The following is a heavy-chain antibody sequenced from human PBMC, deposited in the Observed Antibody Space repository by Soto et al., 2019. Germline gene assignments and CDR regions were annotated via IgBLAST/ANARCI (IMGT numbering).Heavy chain of an antibody. V-gene: IGHV4-39*01. J-gene: IGHJ4*02. CDR2: IYYSGST. CDR3: ARHPAMVRGVIPAPFDY. CDR1: GGSISSSSYY. Sequence: SETLSLTCTVSGGSISSSSYYWGWIRQPPGKGLEWIGSIYYSGSTYYNPSLKSRVTISVDTSKNQFSLKLSSVTATDTAVYYCARHPAMVRGVIPAPFDYWRQGTLVTVSS. D-gene: IGHD3-10*01.